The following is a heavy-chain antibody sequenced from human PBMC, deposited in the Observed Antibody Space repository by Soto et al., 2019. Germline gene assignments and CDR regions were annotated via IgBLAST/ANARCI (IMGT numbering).Heavy chain of an antibody. CDR3: ARVSSVAGFFYYFDY. D-gene: IGHD6-19*01. CDR1: GYTFTSYG. V-gene: IGHV1-18*04. J-gene: IGHJ4*02. CDR2: ISAYNGNT. Sequence: WASVKVSCKASGYTFTSYGISWVRQAPGQGLEWMGWISAYNGNTNYAQKLQGRVTMTTDTSTSTAYMELRSLRSDDTAVYYCARVSSVAGFFYYFDYWGQGTLVTVPQ.